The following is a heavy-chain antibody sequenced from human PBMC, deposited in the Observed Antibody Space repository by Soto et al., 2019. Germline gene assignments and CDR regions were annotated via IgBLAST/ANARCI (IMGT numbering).Heavy chain of an antibody. CDR2: IKSKAYGGTT. J-gene: IGHJ4*02. Sequence: GSLRVSCTSSAFTFGDYPMSWFRQAPGKGLEWVCYIKSKAYGGTTEYDASVKGRFTVSRDDSKSIAYLQMNSLKTEDTAVYYCTRALGTVIGTWYFDYWGQGTLVTVSS. D-gene: IGHD2-21*01. CDR1: AFTFGDYP. V-gene: IGHV3-49*03. CDR3: TRALGTVIGTWYFDY.